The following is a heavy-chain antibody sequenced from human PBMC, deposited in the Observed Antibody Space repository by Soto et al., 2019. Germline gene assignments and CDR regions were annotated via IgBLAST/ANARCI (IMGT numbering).Heavy chain of an antibody. D-gene: IGHD2-8*02. CDR1: GDSISNYY. Sequence: PSETLSLTCTVYGDSISNYYWNWIRQSAGKGLEWIGRIYTSGTTYYNPSLKSRVTVSVDTSKNQLSLKLTSVTAADTAVYFCAWDEGYYYSGKDVWGQGTTVTVSS. J-gene: IGHJ6*02. CDR2: IYTSGTT. CDR3: AWDEGYYYSGKDV. V-gene: IGHV4-59*10.